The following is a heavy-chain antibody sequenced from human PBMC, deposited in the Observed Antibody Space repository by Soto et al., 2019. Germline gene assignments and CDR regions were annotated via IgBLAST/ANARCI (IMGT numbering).Heavy chain of an antibody. CDR2: IYYSGST. CDR1: GGSISIYY. D-gene: IGHD6-19*01. J-gene: IGHJ4*02. CDR3: ARAVAGTRGDFDY. V-gene: IGHV4-59*01. Sequence: PSETLSLTSTVSGGSISIYYWSWIRKPPGKGLEWIGYIYYSGSTNYNPSLKSRVTISVDTSKNQFSLKLSSVTAADTAVYYCARAVAGTRGDFDYWGQGTLVTVSS.